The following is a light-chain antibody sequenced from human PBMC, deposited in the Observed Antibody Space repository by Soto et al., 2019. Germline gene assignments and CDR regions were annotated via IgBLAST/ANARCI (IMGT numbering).Light chain of an antibody. J-gene: IGKJ4*01. CDR2: AAS. V-gene: IGKV1-39*01. CDR1: QSISSY. Sequence: DIQMTQSPSSLSASVGDRVTITCRASQSISSYLNWYQQKPGKAPKLLIYAASSLQSGVPSRFSGSGSGTAFTLTISSLQHEDFATYYCQQSSSTPLLTFGGGTKWEIK. CDR3: QQSSSTPLLT.